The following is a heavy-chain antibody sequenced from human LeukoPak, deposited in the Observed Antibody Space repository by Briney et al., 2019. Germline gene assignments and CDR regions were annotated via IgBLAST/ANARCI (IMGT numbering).Heavy chain of an antibody. CDR1: GFIFSSYG. J-gene: IGHJ4*02. D-gene: IGHD6-19*01. CDR2: ILSDGSKE. V-gene: IGHV3-33*06. CDR3: AKDQGSGWNYFDY. Sequence: GGSLRLSCAASGFIFSSYGMHGVRQAPGKGLEWVAVILSDGSKEFYTDSVKGRFTISRDNSKNTLYRQMNSQRAEDTAVYYCAKDQGSGWNYFDYWGQGTLVTVSS.